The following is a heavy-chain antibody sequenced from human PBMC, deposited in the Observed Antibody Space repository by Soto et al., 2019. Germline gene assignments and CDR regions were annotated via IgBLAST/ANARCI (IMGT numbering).Heavy chain of an antibody. J-gene: IGHJ4*02. D-gene: IGHD6-19*01. CDR2: IWYDGSNK. Sequence: QVQLVESGGGVVQPGRSLRLSCAASGFPFSSYGMHWVRQAQGKGLEWVAVIWYDGSNKYYADSVKGRFTISRDNSKNMLYLQMNRLRAEDKAVYYCARSGGWGQGTLVTVS. V-gene: IGHV3-33*01. CDR1: GFPFSSYG. CDR3: ARSGG.